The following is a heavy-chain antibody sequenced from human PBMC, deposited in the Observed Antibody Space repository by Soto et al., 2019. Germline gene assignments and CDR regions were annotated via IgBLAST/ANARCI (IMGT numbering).Heavy chain of an antibody. V-gene: IGHV3-23*01. Sequence: GGSLRLSCAASGFTFNSHAMSWVRQAPGKGLELVSIVTNTGGDKLYAALVKGRFIISRDNSKNTLYLKMNSLRADDTAIYYCAKATGESYPGSRVFDSWGQGT. CDR2: VTNTGGDK. CDR3: AKATGESYPGSRVFDS. D-gene: IGHD3-10*01. J-gene: IGHJ4*02. CDR1: GFTFNSHA.